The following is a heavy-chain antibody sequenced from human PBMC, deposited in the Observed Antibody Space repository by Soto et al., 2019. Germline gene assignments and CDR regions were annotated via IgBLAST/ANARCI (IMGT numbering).Heavy chain of an antibody. J-gene: IGHJ6*02. Sequence: QVQLVQSGGEVKKPGASVKVSCKASGNIFTSNGFSWVRQAPGQRLEWMGWISAYTGGTNYPQKFQGRVTMTTDTSTSIAYMELRSLRSDDTAVYYCARVPHNFNWAPYGLDVWGQVTTVTVS. V-gene: IGHV1-18*04. CDR3: ARVPHNFNWAPYGLDV. CDR2: ISAYTGGT. CDR1: GNIFTSNG. D-gene: IGHD3-9*01.